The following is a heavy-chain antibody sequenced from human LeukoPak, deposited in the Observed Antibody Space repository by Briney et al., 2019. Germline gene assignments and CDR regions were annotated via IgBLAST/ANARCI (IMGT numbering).Heavy chain of an antibody. CDR3: ARLYYDYVWGSYLYFDY. Sequence: SETLSLTCAVSGYSISTGCYWGWIRQPPGKGLEWIGSIYHSGSTYYNPSLKSRVTISVDTSKNHFSLNLSSVTAADTAVYYCARLYYDYVWGSYLYFDYWGQGTLVTVSS. D-gene: IGHD3-16*01. CDR2: IYHSGST. CDR1: GYSISTGCY. J-gene: IGHJ4*02. V-gene: IGHV4-38-2*01.